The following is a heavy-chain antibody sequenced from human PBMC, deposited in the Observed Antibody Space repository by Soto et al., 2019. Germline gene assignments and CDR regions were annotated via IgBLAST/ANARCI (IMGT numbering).Heavy chain of an antibody. CDR1: RFTFTNAW. V-gene: IGHV3-15*07. D-gene: IGHD1-7*01. CDR3: STTKAGTNTFGI. Sequence: GRLQRLSCEACRFTFTNAWMNWVRQAPGQGLEWVGRIRSNSDGGTTDYAAPVKGRFSISRDDSKNTLYLQMNSLKTEDTAVYYCSTTKAGTNTFGIWGQGTMVTVSS. J-gene: IGHJ3*02. CDR2: IRSNSDGGTT.